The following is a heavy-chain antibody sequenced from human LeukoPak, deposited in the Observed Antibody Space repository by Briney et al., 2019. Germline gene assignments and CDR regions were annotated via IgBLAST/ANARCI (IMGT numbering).Heavy chain of an antibody. Sequence: GESLRISCQGSGYSFTSYWISWVRQMPGKGLEWMGRIDPSDSYTNYSPSFQGHVTISADKSISTAYLQWSSLKASDTAMYYCATYDSSGYYYDYWGQGTLVTVSS. D-gene: IGHD3-22*01. J-gene: IGHJ4*02. V-gene: IGHV5-10-1*01. CDR2: IDPSDSYT. CDR3: ATYDSSGYYYDY. CDR1: GYSFTSYW.